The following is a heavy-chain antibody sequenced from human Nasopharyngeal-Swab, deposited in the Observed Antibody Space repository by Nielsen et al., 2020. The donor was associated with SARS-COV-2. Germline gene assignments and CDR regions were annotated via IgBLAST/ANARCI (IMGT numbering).Heavy chain of an antibody. J-gene: IGHJ4*02. D-gene: IGHD3-22*01. Sequence: ASVKVSCKVSGYTLTELSMHWVRQAPGKGLEWMGGFDPEDGETIYAQKFQGRVTMTEDTSTATAYMELSSLRSEDTAVYYCATAWAYYYDSSGYDYWGQGTLVTVSS. CDR2: FDPEDGET. CDR1: GYTLTELS. CDR3: ATAWAYYYDSSGYDY. V-gene: IGHV1-24*01.